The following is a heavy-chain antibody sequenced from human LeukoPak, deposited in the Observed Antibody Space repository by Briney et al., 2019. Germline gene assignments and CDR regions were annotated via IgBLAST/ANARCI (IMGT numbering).Heavy chain of an antibody. CDR1: GFTFSSYA. Sequence: GGSLRLSCAASGFTFSSYAMSWVRQAPGKGLEWVSVISGSGGSTYYADSVKGRFTISRDNSKNTLYLQMNSLRAEDTAVYYCATSPSGSLVFEDWGQGTLVTVSS. V-gene: IGHV3-23*01. J-gene: IGHJ4*02. D-gene: IGHD2-15*01. CDR2: ISGSGGST. CDR3: ATSPSGSLVFED.